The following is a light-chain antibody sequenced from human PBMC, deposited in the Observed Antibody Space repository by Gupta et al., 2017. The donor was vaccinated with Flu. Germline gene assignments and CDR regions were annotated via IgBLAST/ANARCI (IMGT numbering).Light chain of an antibody. CDR1: SSNIGSNT. Sequence: SVLPPPPSASGTPGPRVTISCSGSSSNIGSNTVNWYQQLPGTAPKLLIYSNNQRPSGVPDRFSGSKSGTSASLAISGLQAEEEADYYCAASDDSLNGQVFGTGTKVTVL. J-gene: IGLJ1*01. CDR2: SNN. V-gene: IGLV1-44*01. CDR3: AASDDSLNGQV.